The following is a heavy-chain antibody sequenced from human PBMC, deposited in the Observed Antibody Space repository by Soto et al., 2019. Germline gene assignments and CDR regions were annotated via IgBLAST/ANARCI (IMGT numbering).Heavy chain of an antibody. Sequence: QVQLVESGGGLVQPGSSLTLSCAASGFTFSNYGMHWVRQAPGKGLAWVAVISYDGSNKYYADSGRGRCTISRDNSKNTLYLQMNSQGAEETAVYYCARDPAKRTVTTTRYSDLWGRGTLGTVAS. CDR2: ISYDGSNK. J-gene: IGHJ2*01. CDR3: ARDPAKRTVTTTRYSDL. V-gene: IGHV3-30*03. CDR1: GFTFSNYG. D-gene: IGHD4-17*01.